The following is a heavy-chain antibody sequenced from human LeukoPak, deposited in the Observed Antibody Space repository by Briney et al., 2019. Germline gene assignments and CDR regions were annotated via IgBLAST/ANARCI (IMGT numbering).Heavy chain of an antibody. CDR3: AKTGSLWFGELLPLG. CDR1: GFTFSSYS. CDR2: ISSSSSTI. V-gene: IGHV3-48*01. J-gene: IGHJ4*02. Sequence: GGSLRLSCAASGFTFSSYSMNWVRQAPGKGLEWVSYISSSSSTIYYADSVKGRFTISRDNAKNSLYLQMNSLRAEDTAVYYRAKTGSLWFGELLPLGWGQGTLVTVSS. D-gene: IGHD3-10*01.